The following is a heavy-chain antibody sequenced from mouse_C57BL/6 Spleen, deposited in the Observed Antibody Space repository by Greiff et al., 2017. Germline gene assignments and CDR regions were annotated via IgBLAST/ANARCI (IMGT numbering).Heavy chain of an antibody. D-gene: IGHD1-1*01. CDR3: ARSVITTVPSFAY. Sequence: QVQLQQPGAELVKPGASVKMSCKASGYTFTSYWITWVKQRPGQGLEWIGDIYPGSGSTNYNEKFKSKATLTVDTSSSTAYMQLSSLTSEDSAVYYCARSVITTVPSFAYWGQGTLVTVSA. V-gene: IGHV1-55*01. CDR2: IYPGSGST. J-gene: IGHJ3*01. CDR1: GYTFTSYW.